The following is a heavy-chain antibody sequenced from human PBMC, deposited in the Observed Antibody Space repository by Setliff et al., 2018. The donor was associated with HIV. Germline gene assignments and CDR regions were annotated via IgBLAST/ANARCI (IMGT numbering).Heavy chain of an antibody. J-gene: IGHJ3*02. CDR2: IYSSGST. Sequence: SETLSLTCTVSGGSISSYYWSWIRQPAGKGLEWIGRIYSSGSTNYSPSLNSRVTMSVDTSKNQFSLRLSSVTAADTAVYYCARGSCSTISCSLRVGNDAFDIWGQGTMVTVSS. CDR1: GGSISSYY. V-gene: IGHV4-4*07. D-gene: IGHD2-2*01. CDR3: ARGSCSTISCSLRVGNDAFDI.